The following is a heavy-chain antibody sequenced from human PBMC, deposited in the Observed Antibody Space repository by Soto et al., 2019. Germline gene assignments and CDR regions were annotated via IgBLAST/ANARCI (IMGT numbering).Heavy chain of an antibody. CDR3: TRTLYNTGDFDH. J-gene: IGHJ4*02. Sequence: QVQLMQSGAEVRKPGASVKVSCKASGYTFTDYDINWVRQATGQGLEWLGWMTPKSGYTGYAQKFQGRVTLTRDTSRGTAYMELSSLTSEATAVYYCTRTLYNTGDFDHWGQGTLVTVSS. CDR1: GYTFTDYD. D-gene: IGHD1-20*01. V-gene: IGHV1-8*02. CDR2: MTPKSGYT.